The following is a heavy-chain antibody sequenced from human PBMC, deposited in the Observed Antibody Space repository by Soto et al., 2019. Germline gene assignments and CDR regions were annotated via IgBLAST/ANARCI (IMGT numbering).Heavy chain of an antibody. J-gene: IGHJ4*02. CDR3: ARDRFASSWSYFDY. CDR2: ISDDGSNK. Sequence: QVQLVESGGGVVQPGRSLRLSCAASGFTFSNYALHWVRQAPGKGLEWVAVISDDGSNKYYADSVKGRFTISRDNSKNTLYLQMNSLRAEDTAMYYGARDRFASSWSYFDYWGQGTPVTVSS. D-gene: IGHD6-13*01. V-gene: IGHV3-30-3*01. CDR1: GFTFSNYA.